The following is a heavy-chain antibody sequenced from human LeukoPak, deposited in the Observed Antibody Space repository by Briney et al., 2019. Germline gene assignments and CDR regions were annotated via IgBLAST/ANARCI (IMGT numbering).Heavy chain of an antibody. D-gene: IGHD5-24*01. CDR2: ISGSGGST. J-gene: IGHJ4*02. CDR3: AKDRQRWLQWYFDY. V-gene: IGHV3-23*01. CDR1: GFTFSSYD. Sequence: GGSLRLSCAASGFTFSSYDMSWVRQAPGKGLEWVSAISGSGGSTYYADSVKGRFTISRDNSKNTLYLQMNSLRAEDTAVYYCAKDRQRWLQWYFDYWGQGTLVTVSS.